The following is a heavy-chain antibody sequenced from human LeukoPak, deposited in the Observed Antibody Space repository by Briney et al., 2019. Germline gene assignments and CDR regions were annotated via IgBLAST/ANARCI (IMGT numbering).Heavy chain of an antibody. V-gene: IGHV4-30-4*08. J-gene: IGHJ4*02. CDR2: IYYSGST. CDR1: GGSISSGDYY. D-gene: IGHD5-12*01. Sequence: SEALSLTCTVSGGSISSGDYYWSWIRQPPGKGLEWIGYIYYSGSTYYNPSLKSRVTISVDTSKNQFSLKLSSVTAADTAVYYCARGSGYDGFDYWGQGTLVTVSS. CDR3: ARGSGYDGFDY.